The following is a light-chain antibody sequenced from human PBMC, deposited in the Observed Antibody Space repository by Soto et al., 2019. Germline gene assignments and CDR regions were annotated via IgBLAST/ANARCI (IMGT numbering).Light chain of an antibody. Sequence: AIQLTQSPSSLSASIGDRVTITCRARQCIGSALAWYQQAPGKPPTLLIFDASTLENGVPSRFSGGRSGTDFTLTISSLQPEDVATYYCLLFNTYPQAFGGGTKVEIK. CDR2: DAS. J-gene: IGKJ4*01. V-gene: IGKV1-13*02. CDR1: QCIGSA. CDR3: LLFNTYPQA.